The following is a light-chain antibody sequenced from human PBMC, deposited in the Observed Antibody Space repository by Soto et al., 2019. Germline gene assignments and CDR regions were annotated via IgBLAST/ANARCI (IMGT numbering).Light chain of an antibody. CDR1: QSFRGL. Sequence: EVVLTQSPVTLSLSPGERATLSCRASQSFRGLLAWSQQKPGQAPRLLIYDAYNRATGIPPRFSGSGYGTDFTLTISSLEPEDSAVYYCQQRHMWPITFGQGTRLEIK. V-gene: IGKV3-11*01. J-gene: IGKJ5*01. CDR2: DAY. CDR3: QQRHMWPIT.